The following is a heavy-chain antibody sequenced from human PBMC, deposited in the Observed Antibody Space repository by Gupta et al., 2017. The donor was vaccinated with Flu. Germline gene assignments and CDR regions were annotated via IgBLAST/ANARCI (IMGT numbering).Heavy chain of an antibody. CDR1: GFAFSDSY. D-gene: IGHD4-4*01. V-gene: IGHV3-11*05. J-gene: IGHJ4*02. CDR3: ARAYTNSEFDY. CDR2: ITGSSSYT. Sequence: QVQLVESGGGLVKPGAPLRLSCAASGFAFSDSYMGWIRQAPGKGLEWISYITGSSSYTNYADSVKGRFTISRDNAKNSLYLQMNRLTAEDTAVYYCARAYTNSEFDYWGQGTLLTVSS.